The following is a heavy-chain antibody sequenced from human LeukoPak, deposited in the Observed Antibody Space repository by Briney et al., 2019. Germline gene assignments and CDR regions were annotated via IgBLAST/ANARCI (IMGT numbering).Heavy chain of an antibody. D-gene: IGHD1-14*01. CDR1: GFMVSNHW. V-gene: IGHV3-74*01. CDR2: INTDGSST. J-gene: IGHJ6*02. CDR3: ATDTNQGRNGLDV. Sequence: PGGCLRLSCAASGFMVSNHWMHWVRQAPGKGLVWVSRINTDGSSTRYADSVKGRFTISKDSAKNTLYLQMNSLRAEDTAVYYCATDTNQGRNGLDVWGQGTTVTVSS.